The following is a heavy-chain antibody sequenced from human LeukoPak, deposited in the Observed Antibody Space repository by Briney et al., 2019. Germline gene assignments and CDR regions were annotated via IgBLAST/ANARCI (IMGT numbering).Heavy chain of an antibody. CDR2: FSVSNQTT. CDR3: VITFGGVIQSFDY. J-gene: IGHJ4*02. Sequence: GALRLSCAASGFTFSNYGMHWVRQAPGKGLEWVSGFSVSNQTTYYADSVKGRFTISRDNSKNTLYLQMNSLRAEDTAVYYCVITFGGVIQSFDYWGQGTLVTVSS. D-gene: IGHD3-16*02. CDR1: GFTFSNYG. V-gene: IGHV3-23*01.